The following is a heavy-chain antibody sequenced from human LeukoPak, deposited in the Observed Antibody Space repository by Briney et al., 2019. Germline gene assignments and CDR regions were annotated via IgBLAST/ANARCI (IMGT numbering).Heavy chain of an antibody. CDR3: ARGARIQLWLRHWYFDL. D-gene: IGHD5-18*01. Sequence: PSETLSRTCTVSGGSISSSSLYWGWIRHPPGKGLQWIGEINHSGSTNYNPSLKSRVTISVDTSKNQFSLKLSSVTAADTAVYYCARGARIQLWLRHWYFDLWGRGTLVTVSS. CDR1: GGSISSSSLY. V-gene: IGHV4-39*07. CDR2: INHSGST. J-gene: IGHJ2*01.